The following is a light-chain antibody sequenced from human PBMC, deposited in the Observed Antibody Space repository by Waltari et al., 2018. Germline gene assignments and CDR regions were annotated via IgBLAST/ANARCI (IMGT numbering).Light chain of an antibody. CDR2: GAS. V-gene: IGKV1-16*01. CDR1: QGISKF. Sequence: DIQMTQSPSSLAASVGARVPITCRASQGISKFLAWFRQKPGKAPESLIYGASSLQSGVPSRFSGSGSGTDFTLTISSLQPEDFASYYCQQYKTFPLTFGGGTKVEIK. CDR3: QQYKTFPLT. J-gene: IGKJ4*01.